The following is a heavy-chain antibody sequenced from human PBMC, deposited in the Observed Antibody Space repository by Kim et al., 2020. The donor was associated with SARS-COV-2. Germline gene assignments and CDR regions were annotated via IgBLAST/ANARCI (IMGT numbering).Heavy chain of an antibody. J-gene: IGHJ4*02. CDR3: AKGVVAVAGTEDDY. V-gene: IGHV3-23*01. Sequence: ADSVKGRFTISRDNSKNTLYLQMNSLRAEDTAVYYCAKGVVAVAGTEDDYWGQGTLVTVSS. D-gene: IGHD6-19*01.